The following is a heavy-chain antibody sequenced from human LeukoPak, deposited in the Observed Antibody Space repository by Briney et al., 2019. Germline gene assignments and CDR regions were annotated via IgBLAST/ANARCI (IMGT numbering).Heavy chain of an antibody. CDR2: IKQDGSVK. J-gene: IGHJ4*02. V-gene: IGHV3-7*01. CDR1: GFTFNTYW. D-gene: IGHD3-10*01. CDR3: ARGPHYGSRSDYLDY. Sequence: GGSLRLSCAASGFTFNTYWMSWVRQAPGKGLEWVANIKQDGSVKYYVDSVKGRFTISRDNAKNSLYLQMNSLRAEDAAVYYCARGPHYGSRSDYLDYWGQGTLVTVSS.